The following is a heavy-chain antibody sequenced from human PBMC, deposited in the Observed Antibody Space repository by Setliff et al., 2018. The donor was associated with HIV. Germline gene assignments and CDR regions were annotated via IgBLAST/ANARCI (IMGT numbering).Heavy chain of an antibody. Sequence: LSLTCAASGFTFSSYWMNWVRQAPGKGLEWVANIKKDGSEKYYVDSVKGRFIISRDNAKNSLYLQMNSLRAEDTAVYYCARERGAYDYVWGTYEKQFDYWGQGTLVTVSS. CDR3: ARERGAYDYVWGTYEKQFDY. CDR2: IKKDGSEK. J-gene: IGHJ4*02. CDR1: GFTFSSYW. V-gene: IGHV3-7*01. D-gene: IGHD3-16*01.